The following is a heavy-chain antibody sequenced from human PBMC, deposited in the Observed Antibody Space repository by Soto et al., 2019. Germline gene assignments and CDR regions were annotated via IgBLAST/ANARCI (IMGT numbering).Heavy chain of an antibody. Sequence: GESLKISCQGSGYTFTNHWITWVRQMPGKGLEWMGRINPSDSHTNYSPSFQGHVAMSVDKSISTAYLQWSSLKASDSAMYYCARHASYYVSSGYFGTYWGQGTLVTVSS. CDR2: INPSDSHT. CDR1: GYTFTNHW. D-gene: IGHD3-22*01. J-gene: IGHJ4*02. V-gene: IGHV5-10-1*01. CDR3: ARHASYYVSSGYFGTY.